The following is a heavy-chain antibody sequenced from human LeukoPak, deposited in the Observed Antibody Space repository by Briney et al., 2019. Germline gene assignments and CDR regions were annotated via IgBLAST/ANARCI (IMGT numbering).Heavy chain of an antibody. V-gene: IGHV4-38-2*02. CDR3: ARDTFGYAAFDI. J-gene: IGHJ3*02. CDR2: IYHSGNT. Sequence: SETLSLTCTVSGDSISSDYYWGCIRQPPGKGPECIGSIYHSGNTFYNPSLKSRLTISVDKSKNQFSLKLSSVTAADTATYYCARDTFGYAAFDIWGHGTMVTVSS. D-gene: IGHD5-18*01. CDR1: GDSISSDYY.